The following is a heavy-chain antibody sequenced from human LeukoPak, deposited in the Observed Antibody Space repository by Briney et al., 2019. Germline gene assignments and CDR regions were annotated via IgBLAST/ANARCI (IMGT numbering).Heavy chain of an antibody. CDR3: ASGITGTNNWFDP. Sequence: GGSVRLSCAASGFSVGSNYMSGVRQAPGKGLEWVSVIYSGGTTYYADSVKGRFTISRDNSKNTLYLQMNSLRAEDTALYYCASGITGTNNWFDPWGQGTLVTVSS. V-gene: IGHV3-66*02. D-gene: IGHD1-20*01. CDR2: IYSGGTT. J-gene: IGHJ5*02. CDR1: GFSVGSNY.